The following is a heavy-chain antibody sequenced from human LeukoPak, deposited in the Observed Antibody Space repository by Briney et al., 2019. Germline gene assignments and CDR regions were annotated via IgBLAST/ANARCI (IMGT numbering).Heavy chain of an antibody. D-gene: IGHD1-26*01. J-gene: IGHJ5*02. CDR3: ARGGNYWPQWWFDP. Sequence: SETLSLTCTVSGGSISSYYWSWIRQPPGKVLEWIGYIYYTGSTSYNPSLKSRVTMSLDASKNQFSLELNSVTPADTAVYYCARGGNYWPQWWFDPWGRGTLVSVSS. CDR2: IYYTGST. V-gene: IGHV4-59*01. CDR1: GGSISSYY.